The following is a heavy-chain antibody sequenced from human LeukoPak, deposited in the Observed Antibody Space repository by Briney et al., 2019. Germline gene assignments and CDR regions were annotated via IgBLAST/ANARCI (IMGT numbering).Heavy chain of an antibody. J-gene: IGHJ4*02. CDR2: IIPIFGTA. CDR3: ARGGVVPAALGPLNFDY. Sequence: SVKVSCKASGGTFSSYAISWVRQAPGQGLEWMGGIIPIFGTANYAQKFQGRVTITADESTSTAYMELSSLRSEDTAVYYCARGGVVPAALGPLNFDYWGQGTLVTVSS. V-gene: IGHV1-69*13. D-gene: IGHD2-2*01. CDR1: GGTFSSYA.